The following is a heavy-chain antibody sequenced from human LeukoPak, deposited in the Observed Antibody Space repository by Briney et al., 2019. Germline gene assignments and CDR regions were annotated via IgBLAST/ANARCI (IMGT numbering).Heavy chain of an antibody. V-gene: IGHV3-30-3*01. CDR3: ARRRIVGSTDDAFDI. CDR2: ISSDGNTK. CDR1: GFTFSSYA. D-gene: IGHD1-26*01. Sequence: PGGSLRLSCTASGFTFSSYAMYWVRQAPGKGLEWAAVISSDGNTKYYADSVEGRFTISRDNSNNTLYLQMNSLGADDTAIYYCARRRIVGSTDDAFDIWGQGTMVTLSS. J-gene: IGHJ3*02.